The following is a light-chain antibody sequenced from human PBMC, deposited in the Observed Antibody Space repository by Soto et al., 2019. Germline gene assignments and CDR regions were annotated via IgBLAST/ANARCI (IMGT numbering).Light chain of an antibody. J-gene: IGKJ5*01. CDR3: QQYGSLIT. CDR2: GAS. V-gene: IGKV3-15*01. CDR1: QSVGSS. Sequence: EIVMTQSPATLSVSPGERATLSFRASQSVGSSLAWYQQIPGQAPRLLIYGASTRATGISARFSGSGSGTEFTLTISSLQSEDFAVYYCQQYGSLITFGQGTRLEIK.